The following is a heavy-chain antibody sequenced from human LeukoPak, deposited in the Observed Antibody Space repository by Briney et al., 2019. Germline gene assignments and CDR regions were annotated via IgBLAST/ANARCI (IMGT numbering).Heavy chain of an antibody. CDR2: INNDGSTT. D-gene: IGHD3-10*01. Sequence: GGSLRLSCAASGFPFANTWMHWVRQAPGRGLVWVSLINNDGSTTNYADSVKGRFTISRDNAKNTVYLQMNSLRAEDTAVYYCAIGGTYGSGSWGQGTLVTVSS. V-gene: IGHV3-74*01. J-gene: IGHJ4*02. CDR1: GFPFANTW. CDR3: AIGGTYGSGS.